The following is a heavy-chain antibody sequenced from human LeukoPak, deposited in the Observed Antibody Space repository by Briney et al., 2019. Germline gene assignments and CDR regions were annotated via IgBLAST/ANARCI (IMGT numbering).Heavy chain of an antibody. J-gene: IGHJ4*02. CDR1: GFTFSSYA. CDR3: ARGEYHYDTSGYPTPFDY. D-gene: IGHD3-22*01. V-gene: IGHV3-33*01. Sequence: GRSLRLSCAASGFTFSSYAMHWVRQAPGKGLEWVALIWYDGINKYYADSVQGRFTISRDNSKNTLFLQMISLRAEDTAVHYCARGEYHYDTSGYPTPFDYWGQGTLATVSS. CDR2: IWYDGINK.